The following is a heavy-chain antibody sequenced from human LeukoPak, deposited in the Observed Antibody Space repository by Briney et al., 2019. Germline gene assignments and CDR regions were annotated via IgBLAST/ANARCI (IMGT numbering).Heavy chain of an antibody. J-gene: IGHJ4*02. V-gene: IGHV3-23*01. Sequence: GGSPRLSCAASGFTFSNYVMTWVRQAPGKGLEWVSVITGSGGNTYYADSVKGRFTISRDNSKSTLYLQMNSLRAEDTAVYYCAKDSLYGDYIDYWGQGTRVTVSS. CDR1: GFTFSNYV. CDR2: ITGSGGNT. D-gene: IGHD4-17*01. CDR3: AKDSLYGDYIDY.